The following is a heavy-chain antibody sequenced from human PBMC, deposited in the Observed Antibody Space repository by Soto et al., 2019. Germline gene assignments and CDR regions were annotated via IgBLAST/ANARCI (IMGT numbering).Heavy chain of an antibody. CDR1: SGSISRSNW. V-gene: IGHV4-4*02. J-gene: IGHJ6*03. Sequence: QVQLQESGPGLVKPSGTLSLTCAVSSGSISRSNWWSWVRQPPGKGLEWIGEIYHSGSTNYNPSLKSRVTISVDKSKNQFSLKLSSVTAADTAVYYCARASQSRHYYYYMDVWGKGTTVTVSS. CDR3: ARASQSRHYYYYMDV. D-gene: IGHD6-13*01. CDR2: IYHSGST.